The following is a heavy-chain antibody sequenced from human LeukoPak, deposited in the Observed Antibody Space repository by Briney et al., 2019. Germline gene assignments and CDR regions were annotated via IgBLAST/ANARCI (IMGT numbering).Heavy chain of an antibody. CDR3: ARPSPNYFGSGSYYRADY. Sequence: GGSLRLSCAASGFPLTSYWMTWVRQAPGTGLEWVANINQDGSQKYYVDSVKGRFTISRDNAKNSLYLQMNSLRAEDTAVYYCARPSPNYFGSGSYYRADYWGQGTLLTVSS. D-gene: IGHD3-10*01. J-gene: IGHJ4*02. CDR2: INQDGSQK. CDR1: GFPLTSYW. V-gene: IGHV3-7*01.